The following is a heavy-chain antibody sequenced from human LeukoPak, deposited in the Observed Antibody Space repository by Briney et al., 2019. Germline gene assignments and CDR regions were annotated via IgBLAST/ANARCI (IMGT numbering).Heavy chain of an antibody. V-gene: IGHV4-61*02. D-gene: IGHD3-10*01. Sequence: SETLSLTCTVSGDSISNSNYYWSWIRQPAGKGLEWIGRRSTSGSTSYNPSLKSRVTISVDTSKSQFSLNLNSVTAADTAVYYCARLWFGELQNWFDPWGQGTLVTVSS. CDR3: ARLWFGELQNWFDP. J-gene: IGHJ5*02. CDR2: RSTSGST. CDR1: GDSISNSNYY.